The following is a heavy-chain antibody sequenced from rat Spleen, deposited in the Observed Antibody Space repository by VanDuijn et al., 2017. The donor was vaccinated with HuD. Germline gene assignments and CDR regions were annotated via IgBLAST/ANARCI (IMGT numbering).Heavy chain of an antibody. D-gene: IGHD1-10*01. V-gene: IGHV5-25*01. CDR1: GFTFSDYY. CDR3: ARHGAYNNYGWFAY. J-gene: IGHJ3*01. CDR2: ISPSGGST. Sequence: EVQLVESDGGLVQPGRSLKLSCAASGFTFSDYYMAWVRQAPGKGLEWVASISPSGGSTYYRDSVKGRFTISRANTKSPLYLQMDSLRSEDTASYYCARHGAYNNYGWFAYWGQGTLVTVSS.